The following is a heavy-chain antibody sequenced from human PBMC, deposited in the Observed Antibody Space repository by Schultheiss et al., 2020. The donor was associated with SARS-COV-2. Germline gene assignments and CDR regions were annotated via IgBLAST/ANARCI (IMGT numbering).Heavy chain of an antibody. Sequence: ASVKVSCKASGYTFTSYGISWVRQAPGQGLEWMGGIIPIFGTANYAQKFQGRVTMTTDTSTSTAYMELRSLRSDDTAVYYCARDRGSSWYHYRFDYWGQGTLVTVSS. D-gene: IGHD6-13*01. CDR3: ARDRGSSWYHYRFDY. J-gene: IGHJ4*02. V-gene: IGHV1-18*01. CDR1: GYTFTSYG. CDR2: IIPIFGTA.